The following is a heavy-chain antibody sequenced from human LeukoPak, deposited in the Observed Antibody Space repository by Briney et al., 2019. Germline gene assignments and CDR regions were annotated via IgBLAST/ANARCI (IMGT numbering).Heavy chain of an antibody. V-gene: IGHV3-64*01. D-gene: IGHD2-2*01. Sequence: GGSLRLSCAASGFTFSSYAMHWVRQAPGKGLEYVSAISSNGGSTYYANSVKGRFTISRDNSKNTLYLQMGSLRAEDMAVYYCARGPWQDIVVVPAAMGGMDVWGQGTTATVSS. CDR3: ARGPWQDIVVVPAAMGGMDV. J-gene: IGHJ6*02. CDR2: ISSNGGST. CDR1: GFTFSSYA.